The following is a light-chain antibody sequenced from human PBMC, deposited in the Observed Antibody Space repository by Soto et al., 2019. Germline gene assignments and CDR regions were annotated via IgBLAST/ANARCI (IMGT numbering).Light chain of an antibody. V-gene: IGKV1-6*01. CDR1: QSISSY. Sequence: IQMTQSPSSLSASVGDRVTITCRASQSISSYLNWYQQKPGTAPKVLIYHASNLQSGVPSRFSGSGSGTDFTLTISSLQPEDFATYYCLQDYNYPLTFGGGTKVDTK. CDR3: LQDYNYPLT. CDR2: HAS. J-gene: IGKJ4*01.